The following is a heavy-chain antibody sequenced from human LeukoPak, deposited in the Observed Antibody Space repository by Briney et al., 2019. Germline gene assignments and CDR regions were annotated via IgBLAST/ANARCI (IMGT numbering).Heavy chain of an antibody. CDR1: GFTFSSYW. CDR2: IKQDGSEK. D-gene: IGHD3-10*01. V-gene: IGHV3-7*01. J-gene: IGHJ3*02. CDR3: ARNYVLLWFGELSPGAFDI. Sequence: PGGSLRLSCAASGFTFSSYWMSWVRRAPGKGLEWVANIKQDGSEKYYVDSVKGRFTISRDNAKNSLYLQMNSLRAEDTAVYYCARNYVLLWFGELSPGAFDIWGQGTMVTVSS.